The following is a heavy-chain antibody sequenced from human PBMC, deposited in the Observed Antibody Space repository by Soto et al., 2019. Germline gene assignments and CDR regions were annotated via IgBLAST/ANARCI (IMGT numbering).Heavy chain of an antibody. V-gene: IGHV3-30*18. CDR2: ISYDGSNK. D-gene: IGHD3-10*01. CDR1: GFTFSSYG. Sequence: GGSLRLSCAASGFTFSSYGMHWVRQAPGKGLEWVAVISYDGSNKYYADSVKGRFTISRDNSKNTLYLQMNSLRAEDTAVYYCANLNTHMVPAYPIYYYGMDVWGQGTTVTVSS. J-gene: IGHJ6*02. CDR3: ANLNTHMVPAYPIYYYGMDV.